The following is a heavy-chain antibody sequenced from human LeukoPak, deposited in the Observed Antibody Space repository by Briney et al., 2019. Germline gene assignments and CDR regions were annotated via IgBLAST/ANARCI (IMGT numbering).Heavy chain of an antibody. D-gene: IGHD6-6*01. CDR3: ARGLDSSSSY. CDR2: IYYGGST. CDR1: GYSVSSASY. J-gene: IGHJ4*02. V-gene: IGHV4-38-2*02. Sequence: ASETLSLTCTVSGYSVSSASYWTWIRQPPGKGLEWIGSIYYGGSTYYTPSLKSRVTISVDTSKNQFSLKLSSVTAADTAVYYCARGLDSSSSYWGQGTLVTVSS.